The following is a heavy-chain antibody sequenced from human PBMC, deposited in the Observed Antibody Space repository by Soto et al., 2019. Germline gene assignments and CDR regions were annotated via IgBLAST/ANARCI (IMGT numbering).Heavy chain of an antibody. CDR1: DGSISSCSYY. V-gene: IGHV4-39*01. CDR3: ARIWGSYRFGAHFDY. Sequence: LEMLSLTCSVADGSISSCSYYWGWNRQPPGKGLEWIGSIYYGGSTYYNPSLGSRVTISVDTSKNRVFLELTSVTAADTAVYYCARIWGSYRFGAHFDYWGQGIPVTVSS. CDR2: IYYGGST. J-gene: IGHJ4*02. D-gene: IGHD3-16*02.